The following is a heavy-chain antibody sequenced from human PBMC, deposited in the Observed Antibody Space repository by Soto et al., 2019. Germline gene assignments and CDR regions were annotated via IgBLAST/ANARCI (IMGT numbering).Heavy chain of an antibody. V-gene: IGHV1-69*12. D-gene: IGHD2-15*01. CDR1: GGTFSSYA. CDR3: AGAGSPALLAVGWFDP. Sequence: QVQLVQSGAEVKKPGSSVKVSCKASGGTFSSYAISWVRQAPGQGLEWMGGIIPIFGTANYAQKFQGRVTITADESTSTACMELSSLRSEVTAVYYCAGAGSPALLAVGWFDPWGQGPLVTVSS. CDR2: IIPIFGTA. J-gene: IGHJ5*02.